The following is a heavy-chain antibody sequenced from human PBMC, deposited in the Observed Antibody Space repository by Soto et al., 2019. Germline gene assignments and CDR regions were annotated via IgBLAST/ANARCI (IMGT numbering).Heavy chain of an antibody. D-gene: IGHD3-3*01. CDR3: AKVNTIFGVESYYYGMDF. V-gene: IGHV3-23*01. J-gene: IGHJ6*02. CDR1: GFTFSSHA. Sequence: PGGSLRLSCAASGFTFSSHAMTWVRQAPGKGLEWVSTIGGLSESTYYAESVKGRFTISRDNSRNTLYLQLNSLSAEDTAIYSCAKVNTIFGVESYYYGMDFWGQGTTVTVSS. CDR2: IGGLSEST.